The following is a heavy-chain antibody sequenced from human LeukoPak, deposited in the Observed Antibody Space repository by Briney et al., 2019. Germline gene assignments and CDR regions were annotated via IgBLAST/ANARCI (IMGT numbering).Heavy chain of an antibody. V-gene: IGHV4-59*01. CDR1: DGSMSSYY. D-gene: IGHD6-19*01. Sequence: SETLSLTCTVSDGSMSSYYWSWIRQPPGKGLEWIGYIYYSGSTYYNPSLKSRVTISLDTSRNQFSLKLSSATAADTAVYYCARRIAVAGIFDYWGRGTLVTVSS. CDR2: IYYSGST. J-gene: IGHJ4*02. CDR3: ARRIAVAGIFDY.